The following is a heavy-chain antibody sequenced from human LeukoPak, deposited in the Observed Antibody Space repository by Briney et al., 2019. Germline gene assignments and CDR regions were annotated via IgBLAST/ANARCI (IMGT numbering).Heavy chain of an antibody. CDR3: ASVNTTGTTNYYYMDV. CDR2: IIPIFGTA. CDR1: GGTFSSYA. Sequence: SVKVSCKASGGTFSSYAISWVRQAPGQGLEWMGGIIPIFGTANYAQKFQGRVTITADKSTSTAYMELSSLRSEDTAVYYCASVNTTGTTNYYYMDVWGKGTTVTVSS. D-gene: IGHD1-1*01. V-gene: IGHV1-69*06. J-gene: IGHJ6*03.